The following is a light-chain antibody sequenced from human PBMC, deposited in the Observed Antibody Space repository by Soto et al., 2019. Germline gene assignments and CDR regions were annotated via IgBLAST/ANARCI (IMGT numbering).Light chain of an antibody. J-gene: IGKJ3*01. V-gene: IGKV1-5*01. CDR2: DAS. CDR1: QSISSW. CDR3: QQYNSYWGT. Sequence: DIQMTQSPSTLSASVGDRVTTACRASQSISSWLAWYQQKPGKAPKLLIYDASSLESGVPSRFSGSGSGTEFTLTISSLQPDDFATYYCQQYNSYWGTFGPGTKVDIK.